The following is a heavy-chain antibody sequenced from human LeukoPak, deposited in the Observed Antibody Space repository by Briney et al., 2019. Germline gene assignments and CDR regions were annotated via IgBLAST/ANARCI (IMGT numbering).Heavy chain of an antibody. J-gene: IGHJ4*02. CDR3: ARVPLIWFGELCYFDH. CDR1: GYTFTSYG. D-gene: IGHD3-10*01. CDR2: ISAYNGNT. Sequence: ASVKVSCKASGYTFTSYGISWVRQAPGQGLEWMGWISAYNGNTNYAQRLQGRVTMTTDTSTSTAYMELRSLRSDDTAVYYCARVPLIWFGELCYFDHWGQGTLVTVSS. V-gene: IGHV1-18*01.